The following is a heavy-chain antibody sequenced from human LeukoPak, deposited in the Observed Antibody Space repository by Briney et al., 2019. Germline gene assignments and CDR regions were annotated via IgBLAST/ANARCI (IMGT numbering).Heavy chain of an antibody. J-gene: IGHJ4*02. D-gene: IGHD3-10*01. Sequence: GGSLRLSCAASGVTFSSYAMSWVRQAPGKGLEWVSSISGSGGSTYYADSVKGRFTISRDNSKNMLYLQMNSLRAEDTAVYYCAKKISRITMVRGVISLDYWGQGTLVTVSS. CDR2: ISGSGGST. CDR1: GVTFSSYA. V-gene: IGHV3-23*01. CDR3: AKKISRITMVRGVISLDY.